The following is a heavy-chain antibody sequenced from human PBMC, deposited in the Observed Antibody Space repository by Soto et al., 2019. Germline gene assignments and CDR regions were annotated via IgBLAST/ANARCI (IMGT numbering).Heavy chain of an antibody. Sequence: EVQLVESGGGLVKPGGSLRLSCAASGFTFSNAWTSWVRQAPGKGLEWVGRIKTKTDGGTTDYAAPVKGRFTISRDDSKNTLYLQMNSLKTEDTAVYYCTTGVTSRGMDVWGQGTTVTVSS. CDR1: GFTFSNAW. V-gene: IGHV3-15*01. J-gene: IGHJ6*02. CDR3: TTGVTSRGMDV. D-gene: IGHD2-21*02. CDR2: IKTKTDGGTT.